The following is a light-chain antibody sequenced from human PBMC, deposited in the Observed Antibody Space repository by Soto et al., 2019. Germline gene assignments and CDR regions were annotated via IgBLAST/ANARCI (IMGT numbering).Light chain of an antibody. CDR3: QQYGSSPR. CDR1: QSVTNSY. J-gene: IGKJ4*01. Sequence: EIVLTQSPGTLSLSPGERATLSCRASQSVTNSYLAWYQQKPGQAPRLLIYGASSRATGIPDRFSGSGSGTDFTLTISRLESEDFAVYYCQQYGSSPRFGGGTKVEIK. CDR2: GAS. V-gene: IGKV3-20*01.